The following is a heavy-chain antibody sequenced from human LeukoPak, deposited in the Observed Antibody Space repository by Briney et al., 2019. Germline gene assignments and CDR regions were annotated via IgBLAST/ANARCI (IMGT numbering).Heavy chain of an antibody. V-gene: IGHV3-21*01. J-gene: IGHJ5*02. CDR3: ASRAIHDYSNCDRFDP. CDR1: GFTFSSYS. D-gene: IGHD4-11*01. Sequence: GGSLRLSCAASGFTFSSYSMNWVRQAPGKGLEWVSSICSSSSYIYYADSVKGRFTISRDNAKNSLYLQMNSLRAEDTAVYYCASRAIHDYSNCDRFDPWGQGTLVTVSS. CDR2: ICSSSSYI.